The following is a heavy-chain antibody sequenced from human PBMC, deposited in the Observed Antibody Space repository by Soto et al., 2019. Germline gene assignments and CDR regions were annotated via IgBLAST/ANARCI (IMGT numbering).Heavy chain of an antibody. Sequence: GGSLRLSCAASGFTFSSYGMYWVRQAPGKGLEWVAVIWYDGSNKYYADSVKGRFTISRDNSKNTLYLQMNSLRAEDTAVYYCARDDAEYSSSSYYYYYYMDVWGKGTTVTVSS. J-gene: IGHJ6*03. CDR1: GFTFSSYG. CDR3: ARDDAEYSSSSYYYYYYMDV. D-gene: IGHD6-6*01. CDR2: IWYDGSNK. V-gene: IGHV3-33*01.